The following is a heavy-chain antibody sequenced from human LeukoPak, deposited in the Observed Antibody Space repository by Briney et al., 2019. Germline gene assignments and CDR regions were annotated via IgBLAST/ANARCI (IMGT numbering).Heavy chain of an antibody. J-gene: IGHJ6*03. CDR1: GDSMSDSY. D-gene: IGHD2-8*01. Sequence: PSETLSLTCTVSGDSMSDSYRSWIRQPAGKGLEWIGRIYASGSTNYNPSLKSRVTLSVDTSSNQFSLTLSSVSAADTAVYHCARDIRSHNGPGGYYYYYMDVWGKGTTVTVSS. CDR2: IYASGST. CDR3: ARDIRSHNGPGGYYYYYMDV. V-gene: IGHV4-4*07.